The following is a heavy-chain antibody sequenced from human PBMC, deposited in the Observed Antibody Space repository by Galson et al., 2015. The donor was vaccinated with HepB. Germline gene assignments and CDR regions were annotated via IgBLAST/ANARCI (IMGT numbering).Heavy chain of an antibody. J-gene: IGHJ4*02. D-gene: IGHD5-24*01. CDR1: GGSFSGYY. CDR3: ARYARMATIPFDY. V-gene: IGHV4-34*01. CDR2: INHSGST. Sequence: ETLSLTCAVYGGSFSGYYWSWIRQPPGKGLEWIGEINHSGSTNYNPSLKSRVTISVDTSKNQFSLKLSSVTAADTAVYYCARYARMATIPFDYWGQGTLVTVSS.